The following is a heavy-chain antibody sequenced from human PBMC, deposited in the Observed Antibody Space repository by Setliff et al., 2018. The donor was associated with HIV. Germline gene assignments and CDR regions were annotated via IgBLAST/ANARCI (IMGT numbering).Heavy chain of an antibody. CDR2: MSASGSA. D-gene: IGHD3-16*02. CDR1: GPPIDVGSFF. Sequence: SETLSLTCTVSGPPIDVGSFFWTWIRQSAGRGLEWIGHMSASGSAKYNPTLQSRVTLSVDPSNSQFSLNLTSVTAADTAVYYCARRRPGSSYRFFNYWGLGSLVTVSS. CDR3: ARRRPGSSYRFFNY. J-gene: IGHJ4*02. V-gene: IGHV4-61*09.